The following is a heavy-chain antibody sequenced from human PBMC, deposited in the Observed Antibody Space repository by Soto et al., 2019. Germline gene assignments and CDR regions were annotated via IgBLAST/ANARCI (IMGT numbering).Heavy chain of an antibody. CDR3: GSLLGTPWGWFDP. J-gene: IGHJ5*02. V-gene: IGHV4-39*01. Sequence: PSETLSLTCVVSGGSVSNSDYYWGWVRQSPGEGLEWLGSVSGTGTTYPKSSLKSRVVMSVDTAKNQFSLRLASVTAADTAVYYCGSLLGTPWGWFDPWGQGTQVTVSS. D-gene: IGHD3-16*01. CDR1: GGSVSNSDYY. CDR2: VSGTGTT.